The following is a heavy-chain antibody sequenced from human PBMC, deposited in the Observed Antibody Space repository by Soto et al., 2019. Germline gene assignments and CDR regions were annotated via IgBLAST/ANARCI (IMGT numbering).Heavy chain of an antibody. CDR2: IYPGDSDT. D-gene: IGHD3-3*01. CDR1: GYTFTDYW. J-gene: IGHJ6*02. CDR3: ARYISNLRYYYYAMDV. Sequence: PGESRKISCKGSGYTFTDYWIGWVRQLPGKGLEGMGSIYPGDSDTIYSPSFQGHVTITVDKSTNTAYLQWNTLRASDTAMYYCARYISNLRYYYYAMDVCGQAITVTVSS. V-gene: IGHV5-51*01.